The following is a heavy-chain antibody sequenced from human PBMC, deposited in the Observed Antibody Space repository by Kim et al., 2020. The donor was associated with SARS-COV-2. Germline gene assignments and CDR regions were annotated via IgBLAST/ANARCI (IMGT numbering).Heavy chain of an antibody. D-gene: IGHD3-10*01. CDR1: GGSISSYY. V-gene: IGHV4-59*08. CDR2: IYYSGST. CDR3: ASSLGGSGSYWEEWYYYGMDV. J-gene: IGHJ6*02. Sequence: SETLSLTCTVSGGSISSYYWSWIRQPPGKGLEWIGYIYYSGSTNYNPSLKSRVTISVDTSKNQFSLKLSSVTAADTAVYYCASSLGGSGSYWEEWYYYGMDVWGQGTTVTVSS.